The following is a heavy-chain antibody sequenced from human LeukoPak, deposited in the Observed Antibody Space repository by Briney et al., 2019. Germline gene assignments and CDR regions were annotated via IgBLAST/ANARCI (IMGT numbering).Heavy chain of an antibody. V-gene: IGHV3-30-3*01. Sequence: GGSLRLSCAASGFTFSYYTIHWVRQAPGKGLEWVAVISYDGNNKYYTDSVKGRFTISRDNSKNMLYLQMNSLRVEDTAVYYCARDSSSWYNHFDYWGQGTLVTVSS. CDR3: ARDSSSWYNHFDY. D-gene: IGHD6-13*01. CDR1: GFTFSYYT. CDR2: ISYDGNNK. J-gene: IGHJ4*02.